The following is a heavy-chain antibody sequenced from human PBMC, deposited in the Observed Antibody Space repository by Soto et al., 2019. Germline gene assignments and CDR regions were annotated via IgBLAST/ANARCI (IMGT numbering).Heavy chain of an antibody. Sequence: GGSLRLSCSASGFTFSSYAMHWVRQAPGKGLEYVSAISSNGGSTYYADSVKGRFTISRDNSKNTLYLQMSSLRAEDTAVYYCVKAGWGDQGYFDYWGQGTLVTVSS. CDR2: ISSNGGST. J-gene: IGHJ4*02. CDR1: GFTFSSYA. CDR3: VKAGWGDQGYFDY. D-gene: IGHD3-10*01. V-gene: IGHV3-64D*09.